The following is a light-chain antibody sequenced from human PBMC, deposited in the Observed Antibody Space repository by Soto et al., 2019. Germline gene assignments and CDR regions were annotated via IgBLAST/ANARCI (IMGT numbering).Light chain of an antibody. V-gene: IGLV1-51*01. Sequence: QSVLTQPPSVSAAPGQRVTLSCSGSASNVGTHFVSWYQHLPGAAPKLLIYDNDERPSEIPDRFSGSKSDTSATLTITGLQTGDEAEYYCGTWDSGLTAGVFGGGTKLTVL. CDR1: ASNVGTHF. CDR3: GTWDSGLTAGV. J-gene: IGLJ2*01. CDR2: DND.